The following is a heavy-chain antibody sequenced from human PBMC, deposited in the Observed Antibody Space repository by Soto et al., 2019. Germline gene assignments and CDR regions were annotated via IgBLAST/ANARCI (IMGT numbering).Heavy chain of an antibody. D-gene: IGHD6-13*01. Sequence: QVQLVESGGGLVKPGGSLRLSCAASGFTFSDYYMSWIRQAPGKGLEWVSYISSSGSTIYYADSVKGRSTISRDNAKNSLYLQMNSLRAEDTAVYYCARSPPEYSSSWYKGWFDPWGQGTLVTVSS. CDR3: ARSPPEYSSSWYKGWFDP. V-gene: IGHV3-11*01. CDR1: GFTFSDYY. J-gene: IGHJ5*02. CDR2: ISSSGSTI.